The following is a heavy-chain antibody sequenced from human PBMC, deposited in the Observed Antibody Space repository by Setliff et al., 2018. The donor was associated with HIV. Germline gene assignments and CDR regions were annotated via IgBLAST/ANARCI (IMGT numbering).Heavy chain of an antibody. J-gene: IGHJ4*02. D-gene: IGHD3-22*01. CDR3: ARDYYYDSSGYRYFDY. V-gene: IGHV3-48*04. CDR1: GFTFSTYS. Sequence: GGSLRLSCAASGFTFSTYSLNWVRQAPGKGLEWISCISSSGSPIHYADSVRGQFTISRDNAKKSLYLQMNSLRSEDTAVYYCARDYYYDSSGYRYFDYWGQGTLVTVSS. CDR2: ISSSGSPI.